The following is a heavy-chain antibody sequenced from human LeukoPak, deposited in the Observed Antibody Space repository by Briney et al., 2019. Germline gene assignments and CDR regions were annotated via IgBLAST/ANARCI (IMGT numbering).Heavy chain of an antibody. V-gene: IGHV3-48*03. CDR3: ARGPSLYHYYYGMDV. CDR2: ISSSGSTI. CDR1: GFTFSSYE. Sequence: PGGSLRLSCAASGFTFSSYEMNWVRQAPGKGLEWVSYISSSGSTIYYADSVKGRFTISRDNAKNSLYLQMNSLRAEDTAVYYCARGPSLYHYYYGMDVWGKGTTVTVSS. J-gene: IGHJ6*04.